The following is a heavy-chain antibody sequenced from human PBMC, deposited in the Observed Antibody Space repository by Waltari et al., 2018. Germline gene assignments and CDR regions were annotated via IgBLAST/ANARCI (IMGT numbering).Heavy chain of an antibody. CDR2: IYYSGST. Sequence: QVQLQESGPGLVKPSETLSLNCTVSGGSLSSYYWSWIRQPPGKGLEWSGYIYYSGSTNYNPSLKSRVTISVDTSKNQFSLKLSSVTAADTAVYYCARRGDFWSGYRFDYWGQGTLVTVSS. D-gene: IGHD3-3*01. CDR3: ARRGDFWSGYRFDY. J-gene: IGHJ4*02. CDR1: GGSLSSYY. V-gene: IGHV4-59*08.